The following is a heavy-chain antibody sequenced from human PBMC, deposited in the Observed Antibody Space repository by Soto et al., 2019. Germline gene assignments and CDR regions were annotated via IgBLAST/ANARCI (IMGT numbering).Heavy chain of an antibody. CDR3: ARDPLVYSSQNWFDP. CDR1: GYTFTSYA. CDR2: INAGNGNT. V-gene: IGHV1-3*01. D-gene: IGHD6-13*01. J-gene: IGHJ5*02. Sequence: ASVKVSCKASGYTFTSYAMHWVRQAPGQRLEWMGWINAGNGNTKYSQKFQGRVTITRDTSASTAYMELSSLRSEDTAVYYCARDPLVYSSQNWFDPWGQGTLVTASS.